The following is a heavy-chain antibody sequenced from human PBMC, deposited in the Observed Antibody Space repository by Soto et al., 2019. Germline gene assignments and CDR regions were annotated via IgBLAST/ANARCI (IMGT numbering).Heavy chain of an antibody. CDR2: ISGSGDST. Sequence: PGGSLRLSCAASGFTFSSYAMSLVRQAPGKGLEWVSAISGSGDSTYYADSVKGRFTISRDNSKNTLYLQMNSLRAEDTAVYYCAKDLRVVVVVAATRLDNWFDPWGQGTLVTVSS. J-gene: IGHJ5*02. CDR1: GFTFSSYA. CDR3: AKDLRVVVVVAATRLDNWFDP. V-gene: IGHV3-23*01. D-gene: IGHD2-15*01.